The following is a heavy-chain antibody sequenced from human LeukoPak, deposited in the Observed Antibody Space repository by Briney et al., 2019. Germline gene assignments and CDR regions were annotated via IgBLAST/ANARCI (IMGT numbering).Heavy chain of an antibody. Sequence: PSETLSLTCTVSGGSISSSSYYWGWIRQPPGKGLEWIGSMYHSGPIYYNPSLKSRVATSVDTSKNQFSLKLSSVTAADTAVYYCERTTGEAPAYTIFGVVIHNWYFDLWGRGTLVTVSS. CDR3: ERTTGEAPAYTIFGVVIHNWYFDL. J-gene: IGHJ2*01. V-gene: IGHV4-39*07. CDR1: GGSISSSSYY. CDR2: MYHSGPI. D-gene: IGHD3-3*01.